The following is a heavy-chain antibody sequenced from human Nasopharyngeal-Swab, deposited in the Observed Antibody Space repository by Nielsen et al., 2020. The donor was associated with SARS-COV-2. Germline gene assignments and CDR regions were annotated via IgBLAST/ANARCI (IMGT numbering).Heavy chain of an antibody. CDR3: ARVEMATITTSYYYYYGMDV. CDR1: GFTFSSYS. D-gene: IGHD5-24*01. Sequence: GGSLKISCAASGFTFSSYSMNWVRQAPGKGLEWVSSISSSSYIYYADSVKGRFTISRDNAKNSLYLQMNSLRAEDTAVYYCARVEMATITTSYYYYYGMDVWGQGTTVTVSS. V-gene: IGHV3-21*01. CDR2: ISSSSYI. J-gene: IGHJ6*02.